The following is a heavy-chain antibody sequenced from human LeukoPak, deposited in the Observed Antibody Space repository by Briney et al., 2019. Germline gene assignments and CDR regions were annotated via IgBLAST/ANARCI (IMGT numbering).Heavy chain of an antibody. J-gene: IGHJ6*02. CDR2: IIPILGIA. V-gene: IGHV1-69*04. CDR1: GGTFSSYA. D-gene: IGHD3-10*01. CDR3: ARVSYGMDV. Sequence: EASVKASCKASGGTFSSYAISWVRQAPGQGLEWMGRIIPILGIASYAQKFQGRVTMTRDTSTSTVYMELSSLRSEDTAVYYCARVSYGMDVWGQGTTVTVSS.